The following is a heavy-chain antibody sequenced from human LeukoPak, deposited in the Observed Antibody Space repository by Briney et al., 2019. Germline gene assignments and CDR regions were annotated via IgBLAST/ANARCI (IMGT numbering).Heavy chain of an antibody. CDR2: ISSSGSTI. D-gene: IGHD3-22*01. Sequence: GGSLRLSCAASEFTFSTYGMHWVRQAPGKGLEWVSYISSSGSTIYYADSVKGRFTISRDNAKNSLYLQMNSLRAEDTAVYYCAREIVTMIVVAEGDAFDIWGQGTMVTVSS. J-gene: IGHJ3*02. CDR3: AREIVTMIVVAEGDAFDI. CDR1: EFTFSTYG. V-gene: IGHV3-48*04.